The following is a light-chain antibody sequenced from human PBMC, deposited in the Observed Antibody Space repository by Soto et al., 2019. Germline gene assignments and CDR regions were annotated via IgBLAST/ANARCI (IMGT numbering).Light chain of an antibody. J-gene: IGKJ1*01. Sequence: EIVLTQSPGTLSLSPGERATLSCRASQSVSSSYLAWYQQKPGQAPRLLIYGASSRATGIPDRFSGSGSGTDFTLTISRLGPEDFAVYYCQQQGTFGQGTKVEIK. CDR1: QSVSSSY. V-gene: IGKV3-20*01. CDR3: QQQGT. CDR2: GAS.